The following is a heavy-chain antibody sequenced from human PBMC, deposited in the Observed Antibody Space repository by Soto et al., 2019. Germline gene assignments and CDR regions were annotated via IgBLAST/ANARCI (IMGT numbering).Heavy chain of an antibody. D-gene: IGHD1-26*01. CDR1: GYTFTSYG. CDR2: ISAYNGNT. V-gene: IGHV1-18*01. CDR3: ARGHRASSIVGATTIFHAFDI. Sequence: ASVKVSCKASGYTFTSYGISWVRQAPGQGLEWMGWISAYNGNTNYAQKLQGRVTMTTDTSTSTAYMELRSRRSDDTAVYYCARGHRASSIVGATTIFHAFDIWGQGTMVTVSS. J-gene: IGHJ3*02.